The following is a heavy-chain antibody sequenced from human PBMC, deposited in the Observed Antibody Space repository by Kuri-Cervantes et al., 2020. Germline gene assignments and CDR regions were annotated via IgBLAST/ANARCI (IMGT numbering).Heavy chain of an antibody. CDR1: GFTFDDYA. CDR2: ISWNSGSI. J-gene: IGHJ4*02. V-gene: IGHV3-9*01. D-gene: IGHD4-23*01. Sequence: GGSLRLSCAASGFTFDDYAMHWVRQAPGKGLEWVSGISWNSGSIGYADSVKGRFTISRDNAKNSLYLQMNSLRAEDTAVYYCARGTGGNSRRTFSFDYWGQGTLVTVSS. CDR3: ARGTGGNSRRTFSFDY.